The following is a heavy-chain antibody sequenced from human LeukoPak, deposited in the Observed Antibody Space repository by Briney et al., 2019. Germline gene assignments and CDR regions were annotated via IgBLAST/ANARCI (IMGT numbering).Heavy chain of an antibody. CDR3: ARGGSGGPRTEVVFFDY. CDR2: INHSGST. Sequence: KPSETLSLTCAVYGGSFSGYYWSWIRQPPGKGLEWIGEINHSGSTNYNPSLKSRVTISVDTSKNQFSLKLSSVTAADTAVYYCARGGSGGPRTEVVFFDYWGQGTLVTVSS. V-gene: IGHV4-34*01. CDR1: GGSFSGYY. D-gene: IGHD6-19*01. J-gene: IGHJ4*02.